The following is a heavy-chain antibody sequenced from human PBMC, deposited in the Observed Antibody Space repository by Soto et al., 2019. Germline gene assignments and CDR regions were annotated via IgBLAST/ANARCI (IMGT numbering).Heavy chain of an antibody. D-gene: IGHD1-26*01. J-gene: IGHJ6*02. CDR1: GFSLSGDG. CDR2: IWYHGTTK. CDR3: TTSVGATTAYYYYYYGMYV. V-gene: IGHV3-33*01. Sequence: PGGSLRLSCEVSGFSLSGDGMHWVRQAPGKGLEWVAVIWYHGTTKNYADSVKGRFTISRDTSKNTVYLQMNSLKTEDTAVYYCTTSVGATTAYYYYYYGMYVWGQGTTVTVSS.